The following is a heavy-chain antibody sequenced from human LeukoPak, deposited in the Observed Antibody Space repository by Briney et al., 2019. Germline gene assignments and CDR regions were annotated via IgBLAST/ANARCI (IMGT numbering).Heavy chain of an antibody. J-gene: IGHJ4*02. V-gene: IGHV3-30*18. CDR2: ISYDGSNK. CDR1: GFTFSSYG. Sequence: PGGSLRLSCAASGFTFSSYGMHWVRQAPGKGLEWVAVISYDGSNKYYADSVKGRFTISRDNSKNTLYLQMNSLRAEDTAVYYCAKDHPGVQNYYDSSGYYSWGQGTLVTVSS. D-gene: IGHD3-22*01. CDR3: AKDHPGVQNYYDSSGYYS.